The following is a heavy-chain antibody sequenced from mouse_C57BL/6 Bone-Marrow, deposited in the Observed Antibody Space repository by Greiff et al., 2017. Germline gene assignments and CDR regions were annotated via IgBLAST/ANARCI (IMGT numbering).Heavy chain of an antibody. Sequence: VQLQQPGAELVKPGASVKMSCKASGYTFTGYWITWVKQRPGQGLEWIGDIYPGSGSTNYTEKFKGKATLTVDTSSSTAYMQLSSLTSEDSAVYYCARPDYSNYWYFDVWGRGTTATVSA. J-gene: IGHJ1*03. D-gene: IGHD2-5*01. CDR1: GYTFTGYW. V-gene: IGHV1-55*01. CDR2: IYPGSGST. CDR3: ARPDYSNYWYFDV.